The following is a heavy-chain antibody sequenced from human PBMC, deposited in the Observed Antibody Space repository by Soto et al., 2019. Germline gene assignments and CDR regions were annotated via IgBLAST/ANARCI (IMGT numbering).Heavy chain of an antibody. D-gene: IGHD6-19*01. V-gene: IGHV3-23*01. J-gene: IGHJ5*02. Sequence: EVQLLESGGGLVQPGGSLRLSCAASGFTFSSYAMSWVRQAPGKGLEWVSAISGSGGSTYYADSVKGRFTISRGNSKSTLYLRMNSLRAEDTAVYYCAGSSDWYAWFDPWGQGTLVTVSS. CDR1: GFTFSSYA. CDR3: AGSSDWYAWFDP. CDR2: ISGSGGST.